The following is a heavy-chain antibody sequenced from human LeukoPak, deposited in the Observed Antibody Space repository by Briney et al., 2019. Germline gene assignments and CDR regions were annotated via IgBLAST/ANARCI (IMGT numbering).Heavy chain of an antibody. D-gene: IGHD3-10*01. CDR3: ARPGARFGEVWFDP. Sequence: PGGPLRLSCAASGFTFSSYWMHWVRQAPGKGLVWVSRINSDGSSTSYADSVKGRFTISRDNAKNTLYLQMNSLRAEDTAVYCCARPGARFGEVWFDPWGQGTLVTVSS. CDR1: GFTFSSYW. J-gene: IGHJ5*02. CDR2: INSDGSST. V-gene: IGHV3-74*01.